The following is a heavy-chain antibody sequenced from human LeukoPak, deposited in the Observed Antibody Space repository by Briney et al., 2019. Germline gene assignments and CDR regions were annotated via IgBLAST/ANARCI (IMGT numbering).Heavy chain of an antibody. V-gene: IGHV3-30*02. CDR3: ARVSANVDTAMPD. Sequence: PGGSLRLSCGASGSTFSNYGMLWVRQAPGKGLEWVAFIRYDGNNKLYADSMKGRFTISRDNSKNTLYLHINSLRAEDTAVYYCARVSANVDTAMPDWGQGTLVTVSS. CDR2: IRYDGNNK. D-gene: IGHD5-18*01. J-gene: IGHJ4*02. CDR1: GSTFSNYG.